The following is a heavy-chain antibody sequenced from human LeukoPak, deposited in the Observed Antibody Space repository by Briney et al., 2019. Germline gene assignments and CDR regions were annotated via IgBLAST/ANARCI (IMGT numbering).Heavy chain of an antibody. CDR2: ISGSGGST. CDR1: GFTFSSYA. D-gene: IGHD2-15*01. J-gene: IGHJ4*02. V-gene: IGHV3-23*01. CDR3: AKTKRDIVVVVAASPGYYFDY. Sequence: PGGSLRLSCAASGFTFSSYAMSWVRQAPGKGLEWVSAISGSGGSTYYADSVKGRFTISRDNSKNTLYLQMNSLRAEDTAVYYCAKTKRDIVVVVAASPGYYFDYWGQGTLVTVSS.